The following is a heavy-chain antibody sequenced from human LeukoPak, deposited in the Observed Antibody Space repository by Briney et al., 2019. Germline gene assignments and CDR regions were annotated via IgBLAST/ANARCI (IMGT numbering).Heavy chain of an antibody. CDR1: GGSFSGYY. D-gene: IGHD3-10*01. J-gene: IGHJ4*02. CDR2: INHSGST. CDR3: ARSAGVNYYGSGSQKNPYDY. V-gene: IGHV4-34*01. Sequence: PSETLSLTCAVYGGSFSGYYWSWIRQPPGKGLEWIGEINHSGSTNYNPSLKSRVTISVDTSKNQFSLKLSSVTAADTAVYYCARSAGVNYYGSGSQKNPYDYWGQGTLVTVSS.